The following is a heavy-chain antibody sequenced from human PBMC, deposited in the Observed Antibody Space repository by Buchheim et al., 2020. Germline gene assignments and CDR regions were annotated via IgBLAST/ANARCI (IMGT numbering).Heavy chain of an antibody. V-gene: IGHV4-39*01. J-gene: IGHJ2*01. CDR2: IYYSGST. Sequence: QLQLQESGPGLVKPSETLSLTCTVSGGSISSSSYYWGWIRQPPGKGLEWIGSIYYSGSTYYNPSLKSRVTISVDTSKNQFSLKLSSVTAADTAVYYCARLSFVEDENWNYWYFDLWGRGTL. CDR3: ARLSFVEDENWNYWYFDL. CDR1: GGSISSSSYY. D-gene: IGHD1-1*01.